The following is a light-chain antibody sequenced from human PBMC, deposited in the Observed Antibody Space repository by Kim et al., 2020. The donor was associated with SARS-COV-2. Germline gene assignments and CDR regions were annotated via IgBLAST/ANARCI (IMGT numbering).Light chain of an antibody. CDR2: QDN. CDR3: QAWDSHTVV. Sequence: SYELTQPPSVSVSPGQTASITCSGDKLGDKYACWYQQKPGQSPVLVIYQDNKRPSGIPERFSGSNSGNTATLTISGTQAMDEADYYCQAWDSHTVVFGGGTQLTVL. CDR1: KLGDKY. J-gene: IGLJ2*01. V-gene: IGLV3-1*01.